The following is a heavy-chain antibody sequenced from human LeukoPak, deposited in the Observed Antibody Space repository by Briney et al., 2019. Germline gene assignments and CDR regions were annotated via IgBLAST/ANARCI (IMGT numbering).Heavy chain of an antibody. V-gene: IGHV4-59*01. CDR1: GGSISSYY. Sequence: SETLSLTCTVSGGSISSYYWSWIRQPPGKGLEWIGYIYYSGSTNYNPSLKSRVTISADTSKNQFSLKLSSVTAADTAVYYCARVSSRWLHFDYWGQGTLVTVSS. CDR3: ARVSSRWLHFDY. D-gene: IGHD4-23*01. CDR2: IYYSGST. J-gene: IGHJ4*02.